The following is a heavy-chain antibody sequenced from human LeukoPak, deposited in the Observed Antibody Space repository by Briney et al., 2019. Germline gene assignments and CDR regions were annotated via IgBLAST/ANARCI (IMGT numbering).Heavy chain of an antibody. CDR1: GYIFSNFG. CDR3: ARDNSVRDEAWWFNP. V-gene: IGHV1-46*01. J-gene: IGHJ5*02. Sequence: ASVEVSCKTSGYIFSNFGISWVRQAPGQGPEWMGVISPSGGSTTYAQKFQGRVTLTRDMSTSTDYLELSSLRSEDTAVYYCARDNSVRDEAWWFNPWGQGTLVTVSS. CDR2: ISPSGGST. D-gene: IGHD5-24*01.